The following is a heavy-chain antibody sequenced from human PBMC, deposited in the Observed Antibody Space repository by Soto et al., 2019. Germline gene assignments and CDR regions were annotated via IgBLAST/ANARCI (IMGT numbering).Heavy chain of an antibody. Sequence: SVKVSCKTSGFTFSSSAVHWVRQARGHRLQWIGWIDVGSANANYAQMLQERVTISRDMSTSTVDMEVSSLRFEDTAVYYCARALTMYSRFDYWGQGTLVTVSS. V-gene: IGHV1-58*01. J-gene: IGHJ4*02. D-gene: IGHD6-13*01. CDR2: IDVGSANA. CDR1: GFTFSSSA. CDR3: ARALTMYSRFDY.